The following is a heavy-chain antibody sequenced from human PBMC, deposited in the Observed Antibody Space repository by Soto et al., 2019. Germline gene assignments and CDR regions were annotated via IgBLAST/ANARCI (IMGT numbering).Heavy chain of an antibody. D-gene: IGHD5-12*01. Sequence: SETLSLTCTVSGGSISSYYWSWIRQPPGKGLEWIGYIYYSGSTNYNPSLKSRVTISVDTSKNQFSLKLSSVTAADTAVYYCARTRREYSGYENFDYWGQGTLVTVYS. CDR1: GGSISSYY. CDR2: IYYSGST. CDR3: ARTRREYSGYENFDY. V-gene: IGHV4-59*01. J-gene: IGHJ4*02.